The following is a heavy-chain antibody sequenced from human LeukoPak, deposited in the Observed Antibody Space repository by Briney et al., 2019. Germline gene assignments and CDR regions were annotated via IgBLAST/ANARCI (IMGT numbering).Heavy chain of an antibody. J-gene: IGHJ3*02. CDR2: IYYSGST. V-gene: IGHV4-59*01. CDR1: GGSISSYY. D-gene: IGHD5-24*01. CDR3: ARGGWLRDAFDI. Sequence: SETLSLTCTVSGGSISSYYWSWIRQPPGKGLEWIGYIYYSGSTNYNPSLKSRVTISVDTSKNQFSLKLSSVTAADTAVYYCARGGWLRDAFDIWGQGTMATVSS.